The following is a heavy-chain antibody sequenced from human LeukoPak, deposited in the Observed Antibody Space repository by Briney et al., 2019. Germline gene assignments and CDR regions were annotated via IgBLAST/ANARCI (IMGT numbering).Heavy chain of an antibody. Sequence: GGSLRLSCAASGFTFSSTWMTWVRQAPGKGLEWVGRIKSKTAAGTTDSAAPVKGRFTIPRDNSNNTLYLQMNSLQTEDTAVYYCTTILSSNLGAYWEEARLVTVSS. CDR1: GFTFSSTW. CDR3: TTILSSNLGAY. CDR2: IKSKTAAGTT. J-gene: IGHJ4*02. V-gene: IGHV3-15*01. D-gene: IGHD2-2*01.